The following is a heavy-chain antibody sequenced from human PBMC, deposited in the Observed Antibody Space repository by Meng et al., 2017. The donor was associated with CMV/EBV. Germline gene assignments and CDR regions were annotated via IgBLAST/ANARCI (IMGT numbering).Heavy chain of an antibody. Sequence: GESLKISCAASGFTFSSYSMNWVRQAPGKGLEWVSSISSSSSYIYYADSVKGRFTISRDNAKNSLYLQMNSLRAEDTAVYYCARDRDGDYIYYYGMDVWGQGTTVTVSS. J-gene: IGHJ6*02. CDR3: ARDRDGDYIYYYGMDV. CDR2: ISSSSSYI. D-gene: IGHD4-17*01. CDR1: GFTFSSYS. V-gene: IGHV3-21*01.